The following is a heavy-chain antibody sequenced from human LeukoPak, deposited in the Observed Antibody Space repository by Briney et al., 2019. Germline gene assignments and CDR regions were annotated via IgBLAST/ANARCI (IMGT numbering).Heavy chain of an antibody. CDR1: GFTFSNYW. D-gene: IGHD2-2*01. V-gene: IGHV3-7*01. J-gene: IGHJ3*02. CDR2: IKTDGSEK. Sequence: PGGSLRLSCEGSGFTFSNYWMGWVRQAPGKGLQWVANIKTDGSEKYYVDSVKGRFTISRDNAKNSLYLQMNSLRAEDTAVYYCANSKVPREDCSVTSCYAGFGPFDIWGQGTMVSVSS. CDR3: ANSKVPREDCSVTSCYAGFGPFDI.